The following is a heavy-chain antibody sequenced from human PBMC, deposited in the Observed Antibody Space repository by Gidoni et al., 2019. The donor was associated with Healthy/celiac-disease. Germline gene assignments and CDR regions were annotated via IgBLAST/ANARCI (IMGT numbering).Heavy chain of an antibody. Sequence: EVQLLASGGGLVQPGGSLRLSCAASGFTFSSYAMRWVRQAPGKGLEWGSAISGSGGSTYYADSVKGRFTISRDNSKNTLYLQMNSLRAEDTAVYYCAKGQQQLVIGVEGYWGQGTLVTVSS. CDR2: ISGSGGST. D-gene: IGHD6-13*01. CDR1: GFTFSSYA. CDR3: AKGQQQLVIGVEGY. J-gene: IGHJ4*02. V-gene: IGHV3-23*01.